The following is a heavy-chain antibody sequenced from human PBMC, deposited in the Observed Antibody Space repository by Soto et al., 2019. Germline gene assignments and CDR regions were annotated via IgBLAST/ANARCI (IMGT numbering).Heavy chain of an antibody. V-gene: IGHV3-23*01. J-gene: IGHJ4*02. CDR2: ISGSGGST. CDR1: GFTFSSYA. CDR3: AGLVAATYFFDY. D-gene: IGHD2-15*01. Sequence: EVQLLESGGGLVQPGGSLRLSCAASGFTFSSYAMSWVRQAPGKGLEWVSAISGSGGSTYYADSVKGRFTISRDNSTNSLYLQMNSLGAEDTAVYYCAGLVAATYFFDYWGQGTLVTVSS.